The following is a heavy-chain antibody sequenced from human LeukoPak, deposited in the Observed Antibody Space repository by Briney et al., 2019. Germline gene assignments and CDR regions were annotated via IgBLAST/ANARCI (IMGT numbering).Heavy chain of an antibody. CDR3: ARGPGGLKDGWFDP. Sequence: SETLSLTCTVSGGSISSSSYYWGWIRQPPGKGLEWIGSIYYSGSTYYNPSLKSRVTISVDTSKNQFSLKLGSVTAADTAVYYCARGPGGLKDGWFDPWGQGTLVTVSS. CDR2: IYYSGST. V-gene: IGHV4-39*07. CDR1: GGSISSSSYY. D-gene: IGHD5-24*01. J-gene: IGHJ5*02.